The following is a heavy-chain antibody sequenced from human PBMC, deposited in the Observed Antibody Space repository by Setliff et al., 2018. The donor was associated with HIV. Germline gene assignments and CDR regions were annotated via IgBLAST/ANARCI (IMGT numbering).Heavy chain of an antibody. Sequence: PGGSLRLSCAGSGFTFDDHAMNWVRQAPGKGLEWVSRINWNSGSLLYAASVKGRFTISRDNDKNSVFLQMNSLRDEDTALYYCARLVPFNYGGHSGYFDYWGQGTLVTVSS. CDR3: ARLVPFNYGGHSGYFDY. D-gene: IGHD4-17*01. J-gene: IGHJ4*02. CDR2: INWNSGSL. CDR1: GFTFDDHA. V-gene: IGHV3-20*04.